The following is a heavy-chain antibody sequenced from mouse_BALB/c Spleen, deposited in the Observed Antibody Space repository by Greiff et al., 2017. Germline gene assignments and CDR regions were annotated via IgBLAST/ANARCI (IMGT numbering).Heavy chain of an antibody. CDR1: GYTFTSYW. CDR2: IYPSDSYT. D-gene: IGHD2-1*01. CDR3: TRHRRNYDAMDY. V-gene: IGHV1-69*02. J-gene: IGHJ4*01. Sequence: QVQLQQPGAELVRPGASVKLSCKASGYTFTSYWINWVKQRPGQGLEWIGNIYPSDSYTNYNQKFKDKATLTVDKSSSTAYMQLSSPTSEDSAVYYCTRHRRNYDAMDYWGQGTSVTVSS.